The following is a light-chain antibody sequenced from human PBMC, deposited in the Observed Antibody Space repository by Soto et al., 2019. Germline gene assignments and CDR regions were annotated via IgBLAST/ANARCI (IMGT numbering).Light chain of an antibody. CDR3: QQYNNWTPWT. J-gene: IGKJ1*01. V-gene: IGKV3-15*01. CDR1: QSVSSN. CDR2: GAS. Sequence: EIVMTQSPATLSVSPGERATLSCRASQSVSSNLAWYQQKPGQAPRLLIYGASTRATGIPARFSGSGSGTEFTLTISSLQSEDLAVYYCQQYNNWTPWTFGQGTKVEIK.